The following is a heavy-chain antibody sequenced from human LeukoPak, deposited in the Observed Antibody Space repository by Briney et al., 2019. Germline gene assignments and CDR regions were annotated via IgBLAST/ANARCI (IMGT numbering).Heavy chain of an antibody. D-gene: IGHD3-22*01. Sequence: SETLSLTCIVSGGSISSYHWSWIRQSPGKGLEWIGYIYYSGSTNYNPSLKSRVTISVDTSKKQFSLKLTSVTAADTAVYYCARTNYYDSSGYGGHTKYFDYWGQGTLVTVSS. CDR3: ARTNYYDSSGYGGHTKYFDY. V-gene: IGHV4-59*01. CDR1: GGSISSYH. J-gene: IGHJ4*02. CDR2: IYYSGST.